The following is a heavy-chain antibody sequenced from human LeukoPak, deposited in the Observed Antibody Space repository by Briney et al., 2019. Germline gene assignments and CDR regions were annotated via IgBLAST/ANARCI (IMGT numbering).Heavy chain of an antibody. J-gene: IGHJ4*02. CDR2: INPNSGGT. Sequence: GASVKVSCKASGYMFTDYYMHWVRQAPGQGLEWMGWINPNSGGTNYAQKFQGRVTMTRDTSISTAYMELSRLRSDDTAVYSCARAYSSGWYYYFVYWGQGTLVTVSS. D-gene: IGHD6-19*01. CDR1: GYMFTDYY. V-gene: IGHV1-2*02. CDR3: ARAYSSGWYYYFVY.